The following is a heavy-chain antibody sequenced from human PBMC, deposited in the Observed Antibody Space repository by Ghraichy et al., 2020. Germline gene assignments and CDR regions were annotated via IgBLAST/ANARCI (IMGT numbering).Heavy chain of an antibody. V-gene: IGHV1-8*01. D-gene: IGHD3-10*01. Sequence: ASVTVSCKTSGYTFTNYDINWVRQATGQGLEWMGWMNPNSGNTGYIQKFQGRVTMTRNTSINTAYMELSSLRSEDTAVYYCARDYSGSGSYPYYWGQGILVTVSS. CDR1: GYTFTNYD. CDR3: ARDYSGSGSYPYY. CDR2: MNPNSGNT. J-gene: IGHJ4*02.